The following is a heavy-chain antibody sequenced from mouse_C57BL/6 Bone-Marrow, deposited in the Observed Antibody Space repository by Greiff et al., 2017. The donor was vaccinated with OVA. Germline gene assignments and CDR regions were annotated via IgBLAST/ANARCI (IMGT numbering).Heavy chain of an antibody. D-gene: IGHD1-1*01. CDR2: FYPGSGSI. Sequence: VQVVESGAELVKPGASVKLSCKASGYTFTEYTIHWVKQRSGQGLEWIGWFYPGSGSIKYNEKFKDKATLTADKSSSTVYMELSRLTSEDSAVYFCARHEEGYGSSYYFDYWGQGTTLTVSS. CDR1: GYTFTEYT. V-gene: IGHV1-62-2*01. J-gene: IGHJ2*01. CDR3: ARHEEGYGSSYYFDY.